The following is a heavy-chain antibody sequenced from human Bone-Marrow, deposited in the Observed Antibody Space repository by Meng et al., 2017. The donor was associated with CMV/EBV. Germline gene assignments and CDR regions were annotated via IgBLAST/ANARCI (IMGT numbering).Heavy chain of an antibody. CDR1: GYTFTSYD. J-gene: IGHJ4*02. V-gene: IGHV1-8*01. CDR2: MNPNSGNT. CDR3: ARGDYFSPSAH. D-gene: IGHD4/OR15-4a*01. Sequence: ASVKVSCKASGYTFTSYDINWVRQATGQGLEWMGWMNPNSGNTGYAQKFQGRVTMTRNTSIRTAYMELGSLRSEDTSVYYCARGDYFSPSAHCGQGTLVTVSS.